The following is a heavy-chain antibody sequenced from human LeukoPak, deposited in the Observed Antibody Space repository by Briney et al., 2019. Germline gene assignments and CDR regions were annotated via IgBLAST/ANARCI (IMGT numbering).Heavy chain of an antibody. Sequence: GGSLRLSCEASGFTLSHVGMHWVRQAPEKGLEWVAVIWSDATTEYYADSVKGRFTISRDNFKRTVSLEMNSLRAEDTAVYYCAKHAQRGFDYSNSLEHWGQGPLVIVSS. V-gene: IGHV3-33*06. D-gene: IGHD4-11*01. J-gene: IGHJ5*02. CDR3: AKHAQRGFDYSNSLEH. CDR2: IWSDATTE. CDR1: GFTLSHVG.